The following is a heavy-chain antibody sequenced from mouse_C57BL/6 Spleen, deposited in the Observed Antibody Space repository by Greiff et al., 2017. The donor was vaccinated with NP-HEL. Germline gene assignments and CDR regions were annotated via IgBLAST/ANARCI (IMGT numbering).Heavy chain of an antibody. D-gene: IGHD1-1*01. CDR3: ARGGTVNWYFDV. Sequence: VQLQQSGPELVKPGASVKISCKASGYAFSSSWMNWVKQRPGKGLEWIGRIYPGDGDTNYNGKFKGKATLTADKSSSTAYMQLSSLTSEDSAVYFAARGGTVNWYFDVWGTGTTVTVSS. V-gene: IGHV1-82*01. J-gene: IGHJ1*03. CDR1: GYAFSSSW. CDR2: IYPGDGDT.